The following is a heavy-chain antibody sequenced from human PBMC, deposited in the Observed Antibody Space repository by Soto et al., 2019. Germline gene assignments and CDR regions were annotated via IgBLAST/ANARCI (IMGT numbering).Heavy chain of an antibody. CDR2: IYNSATT. CDR3: ARGRFDFIWGTPAPYLDY. J-gene: IGHJ4*02. Sequence: SETLSLTCTVSGDSISTYYWTWIRQPPGEGLEWIGYIYNSATTKYNPSLKSRVTISVDTPKNQFSLKLSSVTTADTAVYYCARGRFDFIWGTPAPYLDYWGQGTLVTVSS. D-gene: IGHD3-16*01. V-gene: IGHV4-59*01. CDR1: GDSISTYY.